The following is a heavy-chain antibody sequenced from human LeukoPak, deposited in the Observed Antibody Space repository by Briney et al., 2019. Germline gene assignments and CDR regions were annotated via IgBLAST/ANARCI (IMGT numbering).Heavy chain of an antibody. J-gene: IGHJ4*02. CDR3: ASGPRYSFY. D-gene: IGHD6-13*01. CDR1: GFIVSHNY. Sequence: GGSLRLSCAASGFIVSHNYMTWVRQAPGKGLEWISVIYIDGTTYYADSVKGRFTISRDQANNTLYLQMNTLRDEDTAVYYCASGPRYSFYWGQGTLVSVSS. V-gene: IGHV3-53*01. CDR2: IYIDGTT.